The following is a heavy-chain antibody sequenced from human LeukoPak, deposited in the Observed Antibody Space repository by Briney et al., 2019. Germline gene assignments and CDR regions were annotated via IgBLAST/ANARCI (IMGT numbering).Heavy chain of an antibody. V-gene: IGHV1-46*01. Sequence: ASVKVSCKASGYTFTSYYMHWVRQAPGQGLERMGIINPSGGSTSYAQKFQGRVTMTRDTSTSTVYMELSSLRSEDTAVYYCARVGAADAFDIWGQGTMVTVSS. J-gene: IGHJ3*02. CDR2: INPSGGST. CDR1: GYTFTSYY. CDR3: ARVGAADAFDI. D-gene: IGHD3-10*01.